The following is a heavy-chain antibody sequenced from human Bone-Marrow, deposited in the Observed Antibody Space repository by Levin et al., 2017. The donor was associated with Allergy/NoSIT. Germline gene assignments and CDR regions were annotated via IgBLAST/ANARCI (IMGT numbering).Heavy chain of an antibody. D-gene: IGHD5-24*01. Sequence: GGSLRLSCAASGFTFSNSWMSWVRQAPGKGLEWVANIKEDGSEKYYVDSVKGRFTISRDNAKNSLYVQMNSLRAEGTAVYYCARDQFRRATIGARWFDPWGQGTLVTVSS. J-gene: IGHJ5*02. CDR3: ARDQFRRATIGARWFDP. V-gene: IGHV3-7*01. CDR1: GFTFSNSW. CDR2: IKEDGSEK.